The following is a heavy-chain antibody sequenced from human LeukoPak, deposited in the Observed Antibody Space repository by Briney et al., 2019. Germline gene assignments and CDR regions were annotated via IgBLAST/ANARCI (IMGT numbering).Heavy chain of an antibody. J-gene: IGHJ6*04. CDR3: ATAPSTWGYYCFGMDV. CDR2: FSFDGSTE. V-gene: IGHV3-30-3*01. CDR1: GFTFSNYA. Sequence: GGSLRLSCAAPGFTFSNYAMHWARQAPGKGLVWLSLFSFDGSTERYAGSVKGRFTISRDNSNNTLYLQVDSLRPEDTAVYYCATAPSTWGYYCFGMDVLGKGTTVTVSS. D-gene: IGHD6-13*01.